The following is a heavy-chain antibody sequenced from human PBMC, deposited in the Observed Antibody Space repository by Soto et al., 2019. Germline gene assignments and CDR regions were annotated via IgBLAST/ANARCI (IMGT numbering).Heavy chain of an antibody. J-gene: IGHJ6*02. V-gene: IGHV1-69*12. Sequence: QVQLEQSGAEVKKPGSSLKVSCKASGGTFRTAAISWVRQAPGQGLEWMGGIMPVFRTPDYAQKFQGRVTITADESTRTAYMEVSGLRSDDTAVYFCARDNDRPQLGGNYYYILDVWGQGTTITVSS. CDR3: ARDNDRPQLGGNYYYILDV. CDR1: GGTFRTAA. CDR2: IMPVFRTP. D-gene: IGHD2-8*01.